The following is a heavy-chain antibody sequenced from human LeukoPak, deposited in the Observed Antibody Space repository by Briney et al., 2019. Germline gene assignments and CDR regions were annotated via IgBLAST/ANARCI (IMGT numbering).Heavy chain of an antibody. CDR2: INPNSGGT. J-gene: IGHJ3*02. V-gene: IGHV1-2*02. CDR1: GYTFTGYY. Sequence: ASVKVSCKASGYTFTGYYMHWARQAPGQGLEWMGWINPNSGGTNYAQKFQGRVTMTRDTSISTAYMELSRLRSDDTAVYYCARDFEFRVSFDILNGEVAFDIWGQGTMVTVSS. CDR3: ARDFEFRVSFDILNGEVAFDI. D-gene: IGHD3-9*01.